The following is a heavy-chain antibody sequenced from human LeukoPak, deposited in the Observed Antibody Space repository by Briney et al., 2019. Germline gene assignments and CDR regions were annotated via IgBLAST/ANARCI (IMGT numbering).Heavy chain of an antibody. J-gene: IGHJ4*02. D-gene: IGHD5-18*01. CDR2: MQSTGNS. CDR1: ADSISTYH. V-gene: IGHV4-59*01. CDR3: ARDKQHSYGRYFDH. Sequence: SETLSLTCTASADSISTYHWNWIRKPPGKGLEWIAYMQSTGNSKYNPSLRSRVTMFVDTSKNQVALILRSVTAADTAVYYCARDKQHSYGRYFDHWGQGALVTVSS.